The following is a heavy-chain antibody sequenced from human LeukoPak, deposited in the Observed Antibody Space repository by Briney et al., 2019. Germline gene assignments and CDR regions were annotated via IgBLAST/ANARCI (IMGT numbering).Heavy chain of an antibody. V-gene: IGHV3-23*01. J-gene: IGHJ4*02. D-gene: IGHD6-6*01. CDR3: AKNTQYSGYYDC. Sequence: GGSLRLSCAASGFTFSSYAMTWVRQAPGKGPEWVSFISDSGGITYYADSVKGRFTISRDNSKNTLYLQMNSLRAEDTAVYYCAKNTQYSGYYDCWGQGTLVAVSS. CDR2: ISDSGGIT. CDR1: GFTFSSYA.